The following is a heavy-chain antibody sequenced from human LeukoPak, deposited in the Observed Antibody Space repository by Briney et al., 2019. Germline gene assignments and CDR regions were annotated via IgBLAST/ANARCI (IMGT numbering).Heavy chain of an antibody. Sequence: PGGSLRLSCAASRFTFSSYAMHWVRQAPGKGLEWVAVISYDGSNKYYADSVKGRFTISRDNSKNTLYLQMNSLRAEDTAVYYCAREYNWNVDYWGQGTLVTVSS. CDR2: ISYDGSNK. CDR1: RFTFSSYA. V-gene: IGHV3-30-3*01. CDR3: AREYNWNVDY. D-gene: IGHD1-20*01. J-gene: IGHJ4*02.